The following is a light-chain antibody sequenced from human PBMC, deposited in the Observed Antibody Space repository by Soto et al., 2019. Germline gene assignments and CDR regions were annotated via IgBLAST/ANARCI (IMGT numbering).Light chain of an antibody. V-gene: IGKV3-20*01. CDR2: GAS. CDR3: QQYGSALLFT. CDR1: QSVSTSY. J-gene: IGKJ3*01. Sequence: EIVLTQSPGTLSLSPGERATLSCRASQSVSTSYLAWYQQNPRQAPRLLIYGASSRATGIPDRCRGSGSGTDFTVTISRLEPDDFAVYYCQQYGSALLFTVGAGTKVDIK.